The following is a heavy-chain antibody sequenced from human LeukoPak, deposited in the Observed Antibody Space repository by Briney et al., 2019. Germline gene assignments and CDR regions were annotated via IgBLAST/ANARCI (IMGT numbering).Heavy chain of an antibody. CDR1: GFTFSSYW. CDR2: IYSGGST. CDR3: ARDQYGSGSYYHDY. J-gene: IGHJ4*02. V-gene: IGHV3-66*01. Sequence: PGGSLRLSCAASGFTFSSYWMSWVRQAPGKGLEWVSVIYSGGSTYYADSVKGRFTISRDNSKNTLYLQMNSLRAEDTAVYYCARDQYGSGSYYHDYWGQGTLVTVSS. D-gene: IGHD3-10*01.